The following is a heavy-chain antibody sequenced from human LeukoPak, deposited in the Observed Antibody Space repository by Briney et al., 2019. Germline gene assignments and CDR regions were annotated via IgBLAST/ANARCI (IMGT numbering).Heavy chain of an antibody. V-gene: IGHV4-34*01. CDR2: IDHGGST. CDR3: ARGLRGHSPVDY. D-gene: IGHD5-18*01. J-gene: IGHJ4*02. CDR1: GGSFSDYY. Sequence: SETLSLTCAVYGGSFSDYYWSRIRQPPGKGLEWIGEIDHGGSTNYNPSLKSRVTISIDTSKNQFSLKLSSVTAADTAMYYCARGLRGHSPVDYWGQGTLVTVSS.